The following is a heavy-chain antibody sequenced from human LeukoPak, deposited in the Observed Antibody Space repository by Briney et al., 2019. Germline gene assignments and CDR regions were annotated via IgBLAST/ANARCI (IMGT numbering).Heavy chain of an antibody. CDR1: GFTFSSYA. J-gene: IGHJ4*02. D-gene: IGHD3-22*01. Sequence: PGGSLRLSGAASGFTFSSYAMSWVRQAPGKGLEWVSGISGSGDNTYYAYSVKGRFTISRDNSKNTLYVQVNRLGTEDTAAYYCAKGSYYDSSGSFSFDYWGQGTLVTVSS. CDR2: ISGSGDNT. V-gene: IGHV3-23*01. CDR3: AKGSYYDSSGSFSFDY.